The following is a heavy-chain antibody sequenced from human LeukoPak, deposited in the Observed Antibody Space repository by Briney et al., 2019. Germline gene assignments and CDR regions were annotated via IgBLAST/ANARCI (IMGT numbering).Heavy chain of an antibody. D-gene: IGHD3-16*01. Sequence: SQTLSLTCTVSGGSISSGAYYWTWIRQHPGKGLEWIGYIYNSGSTYYNPSLKSRVTMSVDTSKNQFSVKLSSVSAGDTAVYYCATGGGRYYFDYWGQGALVTVSS. V-gene: IGHV4-31*03. CDR1: GGSISSGAYY. CDR2: IYNSGST. J-gene: IGHJ4*02. CDR3: ATGGGRYYFDY.